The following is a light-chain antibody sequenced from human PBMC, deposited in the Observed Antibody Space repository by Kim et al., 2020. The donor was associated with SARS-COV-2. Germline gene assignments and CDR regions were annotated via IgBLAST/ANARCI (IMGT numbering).Light chain of an antibody. CDR1: SSDVGTYNY. V-gene: IGLV2-14*04. J-gene: IGLJ2*01. CDR3: SAYTISSTLV. CDR2: DVS. Sequence: GQSITISCTGTSSDVGTYNYVTWFQQHPGKAPKLMLYDVSKRPSGVSNRFSGSKSGNTASLTISGLQAEDEADYYCSAYTISSTLVFGGGTQLTVL.